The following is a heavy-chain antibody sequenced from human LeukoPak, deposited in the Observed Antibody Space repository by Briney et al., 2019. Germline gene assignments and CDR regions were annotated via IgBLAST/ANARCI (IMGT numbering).Heavy chain of an antibody. Sequence: SETLSLTCTVSGGSISSSSYYWGWIRQPPGKGLEWIGSIYYSGSTYYNPSLKSRVTISVDTSKNQFSLKLSSVTAADTAVYYCARDSSDCSSTSCYPYYYYGMDVWGQGTTVTVSS. CDR1: GGSISSSSYY. D-gene: IGHD2-2*01. J-gene: IGHJ6*02. CDR2: IYYSGST. CDR3: ARDSSDCSSTSCYPYYYYGMDV. V-gene: IGHV4-39*02.